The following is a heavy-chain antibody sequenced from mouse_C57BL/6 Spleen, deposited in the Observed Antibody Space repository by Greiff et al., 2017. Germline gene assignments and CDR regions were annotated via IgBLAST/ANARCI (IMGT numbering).Heavy chain of an antibody. CDR2: IYPGSGST. CDR3: ASQATAWFAD. Sequence: VQLQQPGAELVKPGASVKMSCKASGYTFTSYWITWVKQRPGPGREWIGDIYPGSGSTTYNEKLKSKATLTVDTSSRTAYMQLSSLTAEDSAGYYCASQATAWFADWGQGALVTVAA. D-gene: IGHD3-2*02. V-gene: IGHV1-55*01. J-gene: IGHJ3*01. CDR1: GYTFTSYW.